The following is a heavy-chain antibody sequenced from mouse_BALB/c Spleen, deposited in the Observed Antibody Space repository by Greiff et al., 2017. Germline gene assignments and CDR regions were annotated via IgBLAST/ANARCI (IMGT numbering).Heavy chain of an antibody. CDR3: ARGDYGSTPFAY. CDR1: GFTFSSYA. V-gene: IGHV5-6-5*01. J-gene: IGHJ3*01. CDR2: ISSGGST. D-gene: IGHD1-1*01. Sequence: DVKLQESGGGLVKPGGSLKLSCAASGFTFSSYAMSWVRQTPEKRLEWVASISSGGSTYYPDSVKGRFTISRDNARNILYLQMSSLRSEDTAMYYCARGDYGSTPFAYWGQGTLVTVSA.